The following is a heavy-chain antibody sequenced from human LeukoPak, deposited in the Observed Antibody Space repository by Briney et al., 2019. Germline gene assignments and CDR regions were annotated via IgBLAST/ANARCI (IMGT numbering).Heavy chain of an antibody. CDR1: GYTFTGYY. CDR2: INPYGGGT. D-gene: IGHD5-24*01. Sequence: ASVKVSCKASGYTFTGYYMRWVRQAPGQGLEWMGWINPYGGGTNYAQTFQGRVTMSRDTSISTAYMELSSLRSDAAAVYFCAQDTSTMDWYFDLWGRGTLVTVSS. CDR3: AQDTSTMDWYFDL. J-gene: IGHJ2*01. V-gene: IGHV1-2*02.